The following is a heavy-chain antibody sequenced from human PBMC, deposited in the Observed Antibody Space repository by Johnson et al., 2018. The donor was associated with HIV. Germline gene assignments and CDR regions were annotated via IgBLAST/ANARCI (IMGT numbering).Heavy chain of an antibody. CDR3: ARQLGSDAFDI. D-gene: IGHD7-27*01. CDR2: ISYDGSNK. Sequence: QVQLVESGGGLVQPGGSLGLSCAASGFTFSSYAMHWVRQAPGKGLEWVAVISYDGSNKYFADSVKGRFTISRDNSKNSLYLQMNSLRAEDTAVYYCARQLGSDAFDIWGQGTMVTVSS. V-gene: IGHV3-30-3*01. J-gene: IGHJ3*02. CDR1: GFTFSSYA.